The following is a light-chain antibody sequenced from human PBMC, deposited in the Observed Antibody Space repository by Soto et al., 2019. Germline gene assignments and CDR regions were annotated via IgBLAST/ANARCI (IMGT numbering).Light chain of an antibody. CDR1: QSVSSSY. Sequence: EIVLTQSPGTLSSSPGERATLSCRASQSVSSSYLAWYQQKPGQAPRLLIYGASSRATSIPDRFSGSGSGTDFTLTISRLEPEDFAVYYCHQYGSSAWTFGQGTKVDIK. CDR3: HQYGSSAWT. V-gene: IGKV3-20*01. J-gene: IGKJ1*01. CDR2: GAS.